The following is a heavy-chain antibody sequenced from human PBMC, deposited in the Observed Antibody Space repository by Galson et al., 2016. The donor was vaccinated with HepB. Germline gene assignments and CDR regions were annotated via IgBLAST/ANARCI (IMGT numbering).Heavy chain of an antibody. V-gene: IGHV3-74*01. CDR2: TNEDGSIT. CDR1: GFSLSTYW. D-gene: IGHD6-19*01. CDR3: ASDLAGRFDD. Sequence: SLRLSCAASGFSLSTYWMHWVRQAPGKGLVWVSRTNEDGSITNYADSVKGRFTISRDNAKNTLYLQMVSLRVEDTAVYYCASDLAGRFDDWGQGTLVTVSS. J-gene: IGHJ4*02.